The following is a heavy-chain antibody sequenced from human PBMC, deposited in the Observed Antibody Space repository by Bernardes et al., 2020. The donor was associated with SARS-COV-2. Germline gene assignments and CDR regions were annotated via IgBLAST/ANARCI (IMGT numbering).Heavy chain of an antibody. Sequence: GGSLRLSCAASGFTFDDYTMHWVRQAPGKGLEWVSLISWDGGSTYYADSVKGRFTISRDNSKNSLYLQMNSLRTEDTALYYCAKGVVPAARFYFPGIYYYYGMDVWGQGTTVTVSS. CDR2: ISWDGGST. CDR1: GFTFDDYT. V-gene: IGHV3-43*01. CDR3: AKGVVPAARFYFPGIYYYYGMDV. J-gene: IGHJ6*02. D-gene: IGHD2-2*01.